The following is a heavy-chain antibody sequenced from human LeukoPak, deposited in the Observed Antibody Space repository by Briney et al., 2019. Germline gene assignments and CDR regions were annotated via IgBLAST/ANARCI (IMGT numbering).Heavy chain of an antibody. CDR3: ARAVYCSGGSCYLFGTHFDY. D-gene: IGHD2-15*01. CDR2: IYHIGSA. V-gene: IGHV4-4*02. CDR1: GGSISSSHW. Sequence: PSETLSLTCAVSGGSISSSHWWSWVRQPPGKGLEWIGEIYHIGSANYNPSLKSRVTILVDKSKNQFSLKLSSVTAADTAVYYCARAVYCSGGSCYLFGTHFDYWGQGTLVTVSS. J-gene: IGHJ4*02.